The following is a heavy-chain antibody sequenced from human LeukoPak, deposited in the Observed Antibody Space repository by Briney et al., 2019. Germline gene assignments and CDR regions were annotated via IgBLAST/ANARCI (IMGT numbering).Heavy chain of an antibody. CDR2: INHSGTT. Sequence: SETLSLTCAVYGGSFSGYYWSWIRQPPGTGLEWIGRINHSGTTKYNPSLKSRVTISIDTSKNQFSLKLSSVTAADTAVYYCARGREYDSSGYYFFDHWGQGTLVTVSS. CDR3: ARGREYDSSGYYFFDH. J-gene: IGHJ4*02. CDR1: GGSFSGYY. D-gene: IGHD3-22*01. V-gene: IGHV4-34*01.